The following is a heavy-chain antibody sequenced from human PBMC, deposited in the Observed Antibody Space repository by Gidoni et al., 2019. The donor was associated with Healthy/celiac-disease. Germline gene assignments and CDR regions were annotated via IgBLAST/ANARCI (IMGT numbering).Heavy chain of an antibody. Sequence: QVQLQQWGAGLLKPSETLSLTCAVYGGSFSGYYWSWIRQPPGKGLEWIGEINHSGSTNYNPSLKSRVTISVDTSKNQFSLKLSSVTAADTAVYYCARGISQRAAFDIWGQGTMVTVSS. CDR3: ARGISQRAAFDI. CDR1: GGSFSGYY. J-gene: IGHJ3*02. D-gene: IGHD3-3*02. CDR2: INHSGST. V-gene: IGHV4-34*01.